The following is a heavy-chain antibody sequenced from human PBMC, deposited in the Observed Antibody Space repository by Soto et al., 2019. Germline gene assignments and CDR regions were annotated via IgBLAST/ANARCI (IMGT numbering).Heavy chain of an antibody. V-gene: IGHV4-31*03. CDR3: VAMQRWDPTEDS. Sequence: QLQQSGPGLMKPSQTLSLTCTVSGGSIRTGEYYWTWIRQHPGKGLEWVGYIYYTGTTYYDPSLKSRVTLSLDTSKNQLSLQLRSVTAADTAVYFCVAMQRWDPTEDSWGQGTRVTVSS. D-gene: IGHD1-26*01. CDR1: GGSIRTGEYY. J-gene: IGHJ4*02. CDR2: IYYTGTT.